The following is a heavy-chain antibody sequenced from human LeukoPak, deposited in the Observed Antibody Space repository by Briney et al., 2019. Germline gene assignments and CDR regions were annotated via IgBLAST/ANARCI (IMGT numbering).Heavy chain of an antibody. V-gene: IGHV3-30*18. J-gene: IGHJ4*02. CDR1: GFTFSSYG. CDR2: ISYDGSNT. CDR3: AKDRVTFGGVIVYHFDY. Sequence: GGSLRLSCAASGFTFSSYGMHWVRQAPGKGLEWVAVISYDGSNTYYADYVKGRVTITSDNSKNTVYLQMNRLRAEDTAVYYCAKDRVTFGGVIVYHFDYWGQGTLVTVSS. D-gene: IGHD3-16*02.